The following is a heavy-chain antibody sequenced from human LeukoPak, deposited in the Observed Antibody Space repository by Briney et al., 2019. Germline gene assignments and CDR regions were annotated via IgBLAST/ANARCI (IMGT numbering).Heavy chain of an antibody. V-gene: IGHV1-2*02. CDR1: GYGFTGYY. CDR3: ASGLNSRSSSC. CDR2: ISPNSGDT. J-gene: IGHJ4*02. D-gene: IGHD6-13*01. Sequence: GASVKVSCKASGYGFTGYYMHRVRQAPGQGLEWMGRISPNSGDTNYAQKFQGRVTMTTDTTISTAYMELSRLRSDDTAVYYCASGLNSRSSSCWGQGTRVTVSS.